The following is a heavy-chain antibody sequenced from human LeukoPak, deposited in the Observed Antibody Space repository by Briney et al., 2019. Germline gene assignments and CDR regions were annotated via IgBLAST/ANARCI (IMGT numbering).Heavy chain of an antibody. CDR1: GYRFTSYW. D-gene: IGHD3-9*01. CDR3: ARQCYDILTGAFDP. CDR2: IHPGDSDT. V-gene: IGHV5-51*01. Sequence: GESLKISCKGSGYRFTSYWIGWVRQMPGKGLEWMGIIHPGDSDTRYSPSFQGQVTISADKSSSTAYLQWSSLKASDTAMYYCARQCYDILTGAFDPWGQGTLVTVSS. J-gene: IGHJ5*02.